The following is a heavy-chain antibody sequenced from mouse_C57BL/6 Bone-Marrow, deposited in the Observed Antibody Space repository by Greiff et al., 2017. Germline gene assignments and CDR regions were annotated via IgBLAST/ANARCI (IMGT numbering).Heavy chain of an antibody. D-gene: IGHD2-4*01. J-gene: IGHJ4*01. CDR2: ISSGGSYT. V-gene: IGHV5-6*02. CDR3: ARQGDYGYAMDY. CDR1: GFTFSSYG. Sequence: DVKLVESGGDLVKPGGSLKLSCAASGFTFSSYGMSWVRQTPDKRLEWVATISSGGSYTYYPDSVKGRFTISRDNAKNTLYLQMSSLKSEDTAMYYCARQGDYGYAMDYWGQGTSVTVSS.